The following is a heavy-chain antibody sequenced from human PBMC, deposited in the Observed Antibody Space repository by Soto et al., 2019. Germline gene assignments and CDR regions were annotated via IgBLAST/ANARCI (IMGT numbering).Heavy chain of an antibody. D-gene: IGHD3-3*01. CDR2: ISAYNGNT. J-gene: IGHJ6*02. CDR3: AREKEVTYYDFWSGYYNYYYYYGMDV. CDR1: GYTFTSYG. V-gene: IGHV1-18*01. Sequence: ASVKVSCKASGYTFTSYGISWVRQAPGQGLEWMGWISAYNGNTNYAQKLQGRVTMTTDTSTSTAYMELRSLRSDDTAVYYCAREKEVTYYDFWSGYYNYYYYYGMDVWGQGTTVTV.